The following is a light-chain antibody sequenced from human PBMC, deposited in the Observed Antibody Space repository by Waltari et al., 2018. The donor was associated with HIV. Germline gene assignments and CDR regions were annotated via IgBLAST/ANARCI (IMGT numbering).Light chain of an antibody. V-gene: IGKV1-39*01. CDR1: QTISSY. Sequence: IQMTQSPSSLSASVGDRVTITCRASQTISSYLNWYQQKLGKAPNLLIYAASRLQSGVPSRFSGSESGTDFTLNISSLQPEDFATYYCQQSYSTPYTFGRGTKLEIK. CDR3: QQSYSTPYT. J-gene: IGKJ2*01. CDR2: AAS.